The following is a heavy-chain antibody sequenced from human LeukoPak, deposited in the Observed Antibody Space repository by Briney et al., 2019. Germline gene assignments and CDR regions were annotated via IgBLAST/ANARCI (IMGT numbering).Heavy chain of an antibody. D-gene: IGHD3-10*01. Sequence: PGGSLRLSCSASGFPFSSYAMHWVRQAPGKGLVWVSRIYSDGSSTNYADSVKGRFTISRDNAKNTLYLQMNSLRAEDTAVYYCARNRSSLGLWFGELRNWGQGTLVTVSS. CDR3: ARNRSSLGLWFGELRN. CDR2: IYSDGSST. CDR1: GFPFSSYA. V-gene: IGHV3-74*01. J-gene: IGHJ4*02.